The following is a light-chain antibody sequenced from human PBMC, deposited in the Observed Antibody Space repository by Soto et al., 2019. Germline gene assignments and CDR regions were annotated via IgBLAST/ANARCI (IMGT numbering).Light chain of an antibody. J-gene: IGKJ1*01. Sequence: DIQMTQFPSSLSASVGDRVTITCRASQGIGNDLAWYQQKPEKAPKRLIYDASTLQSWVPLRFSGSASGTEFTLTISSLQPEDFATYYCLQHNTNPWTFGQGTRWISN. CDR1: QGIGND. CDR3: LQHNTNPWT. CDR2: DAS. V-gene: IGKV1-17*01.